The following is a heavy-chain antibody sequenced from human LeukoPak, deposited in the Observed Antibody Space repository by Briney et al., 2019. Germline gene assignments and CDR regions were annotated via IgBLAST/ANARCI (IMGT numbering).Heavy chain of an antibody. J-gene: IGHJ4*02. D-gene: IGHD3-22*01. CDR1: GFTFSGSA. CDR3: ARDVSGYFDY. Sequence: GGSLRLSCAASGFTFSGSAMHWVRQASGKGLEWVSSISSSSSYIYYADSVKGRFTISRDNAKNSLYLQMNSLRAEDTAVYYCARDVSGYFDYWGQGTLVTVSS. CDR2: ISSSSSYI. V-gene: IGHV3-21*01.